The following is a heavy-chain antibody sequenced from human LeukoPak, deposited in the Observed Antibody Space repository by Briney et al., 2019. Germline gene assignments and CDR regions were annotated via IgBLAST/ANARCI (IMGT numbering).Heavy chain of an antibody. V-gene: IGHV4-59*01. J-gene: IGHJ4*02. CDR3: ARVFSSGWYSYFDY. Sequence: SETLSLTCTVSGGSISGYYWSWIRHPPGKGLEWIGNIYYSGSTNYNPSLNSRVTISVDTSKNQFSLKLSSVTAADTAVYHCARVFSSGWYSYFDYWGQGTLVTVSS. CDR2: IYYSGST. D-gene: IGHD6-19*01. CDR1: GGSISGYY.